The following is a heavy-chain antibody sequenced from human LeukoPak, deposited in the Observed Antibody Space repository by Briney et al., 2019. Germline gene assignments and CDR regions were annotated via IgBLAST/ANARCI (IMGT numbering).Heavy chain of an antibody. CDR3: ARCPVVVVAAAWFDP. J-gene: IGHJ5*02. V-gene: IGHV4-39*01. CDR2: IYYSGST. D-gene: IGHD2-15*01. CDR1: GGSISSSSYY. Sequence: KSSETLSLTCTVSGGSISSSSYYWGWIRQPPGMGLEWIGSIYYSGSTYYNPSLKSRVTISVDTSKNQFSLKLSSVTAADTAVYYCARCPVVVVAAAWFDPWGQGTLVAVSS.